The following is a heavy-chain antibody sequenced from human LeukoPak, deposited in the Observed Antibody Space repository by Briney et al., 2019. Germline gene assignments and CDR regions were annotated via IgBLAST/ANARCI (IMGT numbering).Heavy chain of an antibody. CDR3: ARGYWYGDY. V-gene: IGHV4-4*07. CDR1: GGSFSSYY. D-gene: IGHD2-8*02. Sequence: SETLSLTCTVSGGSFSSYYYNWIRQPAGKGLEWIGRIYTSGNINYNPSLKSRVTMSVDTSKNQFSLELISVTAADTAVYYCARGYWYGDYWGQGTLVTVSS. CDR2: IYTSGNI. J-gene: IGHJ4*02.